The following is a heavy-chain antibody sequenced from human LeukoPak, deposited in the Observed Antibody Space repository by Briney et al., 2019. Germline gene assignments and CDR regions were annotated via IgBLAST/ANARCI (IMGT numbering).Heavy chain of an antibody. CDR2: ISGSGGST. CDR3: AKDGGTVVPPGITPPATYYSDY. CDR1: GFTFSSYA. D-gene: IGHD4-23*01. J-gene: IGHJ4*02. V-gene: IGHV3-23*01. Sequence: GGSLRLSCAAPGFTFSSYAMSWVRQAPGKGLEWVSAISGSGGSTYYADSVKGRFTISRDNSKNTLYLQMNRLRAEHTAVYYCAKDGGTVVPPGITPPATYYSDYWGQGTLVTVSS.